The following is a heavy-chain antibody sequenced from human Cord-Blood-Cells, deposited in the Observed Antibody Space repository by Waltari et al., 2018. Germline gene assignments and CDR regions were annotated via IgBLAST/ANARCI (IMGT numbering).Heavy chain of an antibody. J-gene: IGHJ4*02. D-gene: IGHD1-1*01. CDR2: RNPSSGDT. CDR3: ARDRGREPFDY. Sequence: QVQLVQSGAEVKKPGASVKVSCKTSGYTFTSYDITWVRQATGQGLEGIGLRNPSSGDTGYAQKFTGRVTMTRNSSISTADMELSSLRSEDTAVYYCARDRGREPFDYWGQGTLVTVSS. V-gene: IGHV1-8*01. CDR1: GYTFTSYD.